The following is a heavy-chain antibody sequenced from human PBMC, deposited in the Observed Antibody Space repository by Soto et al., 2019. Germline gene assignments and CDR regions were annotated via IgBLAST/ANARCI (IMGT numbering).Heavy chain of an antibody. D-gene: IGHD3-3*01. CDR3: ARQVGGITIYGGWFDP. CDR2: IYYSGTT. Sequence: SSETLSLTCTVPDDSIRSSSYYWGWIRQPPGKGLEWIGSIYYSGTTHYNPSLRSRVTISIDTSKNHFSLKLSSVTAADTAVYYCARQVGGITIYGGWFDPWGQGTLVTVSS. J-gene: IGHJ5*02. CDR1: DDSIRSSSYY. V-gene: IGHV4-39*01.